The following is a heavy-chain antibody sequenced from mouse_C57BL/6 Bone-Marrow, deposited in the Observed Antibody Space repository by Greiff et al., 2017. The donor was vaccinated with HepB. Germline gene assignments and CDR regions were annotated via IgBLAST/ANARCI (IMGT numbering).Heavy chain of an antibody. CDR3: ARRDDYDGFAY. J-gene: IGHJ3*01. V-gene: IGHV1-4*01. D-gene: IGHD2-4*01. CDR1: GYTFTSYT. CDR2: INPSSGYT. Sequence: VQLQQSGAELARPGASVKMSCKASGYTFTSYTMHWVKQRPGPGLEWIGYINPSSGYTKYNQKFKDKATLTADKSSSTAYMQLSSLTSEDSAVYYCARRDDYDGFAYWGQGTLVTVSA.